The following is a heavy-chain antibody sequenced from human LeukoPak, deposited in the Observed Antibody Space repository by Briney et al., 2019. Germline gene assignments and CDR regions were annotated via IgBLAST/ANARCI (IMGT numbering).Heavy chain of an antibody. Sequence: TGGSLRLSCAASGFTFSTYAMYWVRQAPGKGLEWVSSISGSGGSTYYADSVKGRFTISRDNSKNTLYLQMNSLRAEDTALYYCAKDRSSAWNCFDSRGQGTLVTVSS. CDR3: AKDRSSAWNCFDS. D-gene: IGHD6-19*01. CDR1: GFTFSTYA. J-gene: IGHJ4*02. V-gene: IGHV3-23*01. CDR2: ISGSGGST.